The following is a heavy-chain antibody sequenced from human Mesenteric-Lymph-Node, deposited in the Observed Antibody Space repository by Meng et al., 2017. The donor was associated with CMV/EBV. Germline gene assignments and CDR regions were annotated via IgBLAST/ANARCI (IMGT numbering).Heavy chain of an antibody. Sequence: TASGGSISSAGDYWGWLRQHRGKGMEWIGSLSYSGSTFYNPSLKSRLTISLNTSKNQFALKLNSVTAADTAVYYWARVGRGGSDFDYWGQGTLVTVSS. CDR2: LSYSGST. CDR3: ARVGRGGSDFDY. J-gene: IGHJ4*02. V-gene: IGHV4-31*03. CDR1: GGSISSAGDY. D-gene: IGHD3-16*01.